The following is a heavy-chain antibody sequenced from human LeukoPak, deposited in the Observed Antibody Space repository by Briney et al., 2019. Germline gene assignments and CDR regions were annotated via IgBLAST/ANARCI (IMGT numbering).Heavy chain of an antibody. CDR3: ARDRTGPASYYYYGMDV. CDR2: IYTSGST. Sequence: SETLSLTCTVSGGSISSSKYYWSWIRQPAGKGLEWIGRIYTSGSTNYNPSLKSRVTMSVDTSKNQFSLKLSSVTAADTAVYYCARDRTGPASYYYYGMDVWGQGTTVTVSS. CDR1: GGSISSSKYY. V-gene: IGHV4-4*07. J-gene: IGHJ6*02.